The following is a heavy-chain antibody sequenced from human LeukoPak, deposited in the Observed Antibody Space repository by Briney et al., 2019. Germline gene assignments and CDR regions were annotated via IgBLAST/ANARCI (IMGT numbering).Heavy chain of an antibody. V-gene: IGHV4-59*08. CDR1: GGSISSYY. J-gene: IGHJ4*02. D-gene: IGHD2-2*02. Sequence: SETLSLTCTVSGGSISSYYWSWIRQPPGKGLEWIGYIYYSGSTNYNPSLKSRVTISVATSKNQFSLKLSSVTAADTAVYYCARHVVPAAILIDYWGQGTLVTVSS. CDR3: ARHVVPAAILIDY. CDR2: IYYSGST.